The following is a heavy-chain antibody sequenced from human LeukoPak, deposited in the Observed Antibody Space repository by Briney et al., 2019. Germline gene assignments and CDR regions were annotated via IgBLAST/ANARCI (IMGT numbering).Heavy chain of an antibody. D-gene: IGHD4-23*01. V-gene: IGHV1-18*01. CDR1: GYTFTSYG. CDR2: ISAYNGNT. Sequence: ASVKVSCKASGYTFTSYGISWVQQAPGQGLEWMGWISAYNGNTNYAQKLQGRVTMTTDTSTSTAYMELRSLRSDDTAVYYCASLVVVTRGSYYYYGMDVWGQGATVTVSS. CDR3: ASLVVVTRGSYYYYGMDV. J-gene: IGHJ6*02.